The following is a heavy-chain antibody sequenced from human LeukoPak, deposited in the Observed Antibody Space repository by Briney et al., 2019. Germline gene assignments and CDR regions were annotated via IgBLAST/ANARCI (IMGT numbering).Heavy chain of an antibody. CDR2: INPNSGGT. CDR3: AREGYCSSTSCYTFDY. V-gene: IGHV1-2*02. D-gene: IGHD2-2*02. J-gene: IGHJ4*02. Sequence: GASVKVSCKASGYTFTGYYMHWVRQAPGQGLEWMGWINPNSGGTNYAQKLQGRVTMTTDTSTSTAYMELRSLRSDDTAVYYCAREGYCSSTSCYTFDYWGQGTLVTVSS. CDR1: GYTFTGYY.